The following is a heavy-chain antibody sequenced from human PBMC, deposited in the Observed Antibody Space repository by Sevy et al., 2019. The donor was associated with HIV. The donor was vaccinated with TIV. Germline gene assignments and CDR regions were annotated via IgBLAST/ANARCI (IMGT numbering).Heavy chain of an antibody. CDR1: GYNFKGYY. Sequence: ASVKVSCEASGYNFKGYYIHWVRQAPGKGLEWMGWINSNTGGTIYAEDFEGRVTLTRDTSISTVYMELTGLTAGDTAVYYCARDDYYGLGSYYNVLPGRFDPWGQGTLVTFSS. J-gene: IGHJ5*02. V-gene: IGHV1-2*02. CDR3: ARDDYYGLGSYYNVLPGRFDP. CDR2: INSNTGGT. D-gene: IGHD3-10*01.